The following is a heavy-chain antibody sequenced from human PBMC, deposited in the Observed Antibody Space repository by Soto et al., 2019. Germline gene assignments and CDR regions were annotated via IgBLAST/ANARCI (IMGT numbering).Heavy chain of an antibody. V-gene: IGHV3-23*01. CDR3: AKEQRECSGGSCWDAFDI. CDR2: ISGSGGRT. CDR1: GFTFTSYS. Sequence: GGSLRLSCAASGFTFTSYSMNWVRQAPGQGLEWVSGISGSGGRTYYADSVKVRFTISRDNSNNTLSLQMHILRVEDTAVYFCAKEQRECSGGSCWDAFDIWGQGTMVTVSS. J-gene: IGHJ3*02. D-gene: IGHD2-15*01.